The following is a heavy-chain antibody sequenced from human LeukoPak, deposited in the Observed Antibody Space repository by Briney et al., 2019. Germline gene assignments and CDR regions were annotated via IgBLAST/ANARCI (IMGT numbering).Heavy chain of an antibody. CDR3: AKDVTTGTLALDY. CDR1: GFTFSSWG. V-gene: IGHV3-33*06. Sequence: PGGSLRLSCAASGFTFSSWGMHWARQAPAKGLEWVAVIWYDGSNKYYADSVKGRFTISRDNSKNTLYLQMNSLRAEDTAVYYCAKDVTTGTLALDYWGQGTLVTVSS. J-gene: IGHJ4*02. D-gene: IGHD1-1*01. CDR2: IWYDGSNK.